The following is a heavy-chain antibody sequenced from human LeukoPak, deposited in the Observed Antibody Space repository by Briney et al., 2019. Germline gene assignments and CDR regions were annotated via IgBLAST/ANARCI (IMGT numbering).Heavy chain of an antibody. J-gene: IGHJ4*02. CDR3: ARVSAVADYYFDY. CDR1: GGSISDYY. CDR2: MYTSGST. V-gene: IGHV4-4*07. Sequence: SETLSLTCTVSGGSISDYYWSWIRQPARKGLEWIGRMYTSGSTKYNPSLKSRVTMSVDTSKNQFSLKLRSVTAADTAVYYCARVSAVADYYFDYWGQGTLVTVSS. D-gene: IGHD6-19*01.